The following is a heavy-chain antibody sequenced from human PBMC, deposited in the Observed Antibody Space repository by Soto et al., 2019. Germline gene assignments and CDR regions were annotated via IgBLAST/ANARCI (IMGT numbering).Heavy chain of an antibody. J-gene: IGHJ6*02. CDR3: ARVIEAYSNYGMDV. V-gene: IGHV3-23*01. CDR2: ISGSGDNT. CDR1: GFSFDDYA. D-gene: IGHD3-16*02. Sequence: GGSLRLSCAASGFSFDDYAMTWVRQATGKGLEWVSAISGSGDNTYYADSVQGRFTISRDNSKNTLYLQMNSLRAEDTAVYYCARVIEAYSNYGMDVWCQGTTVTVSS.